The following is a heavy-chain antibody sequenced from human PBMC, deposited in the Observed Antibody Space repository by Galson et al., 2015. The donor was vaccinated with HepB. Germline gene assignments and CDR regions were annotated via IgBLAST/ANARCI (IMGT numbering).Heavy chain of an antibody. J-gene: IGHJ6*02. CDR3: ARQAMVVADGMDV. V-gene: IGHV5-51*01. D-gene: IGHD2-15*01. Sequence: QSGAEVKKPGESLKISCKGSGYTFTSYWIGWVRQMPRKGLEWMGIIYPGDSDTRKSPSFRGQVTISVDKSISTAYLQWSSLKASDTAMYYCARQAMVVADGMDVWGQGTTVTVSS. CDR1: GYTFTSYW. CDR2: IYPGDSDT.